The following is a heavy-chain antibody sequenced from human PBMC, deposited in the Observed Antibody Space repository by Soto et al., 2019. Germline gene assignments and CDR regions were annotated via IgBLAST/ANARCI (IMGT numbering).Heavy chain of an antibody. Sequence: QVQLVESGGGVVQPGRSLRLSCAASGFTFSTYAMHWVRQAPGKGLEWVALISYDGSNQYYADSVRGRFTISRDNSKNTVFLQMNSLRSEDTATYYCAKGVYAGGYYGGGHFDYWGQGTLVTVSS. V-gene: IGHV3-30*18. CDR3: AKGVYAGGYYGGGHFDY. CDR2: ISYDGSNQ. D-gene: IGHD1-26*01. J-gene: IGHJ4*02. CDR1: GFTFSTYA.